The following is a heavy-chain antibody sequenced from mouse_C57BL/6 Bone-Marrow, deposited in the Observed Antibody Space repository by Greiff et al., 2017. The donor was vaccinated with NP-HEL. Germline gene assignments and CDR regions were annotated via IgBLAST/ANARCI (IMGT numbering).Heavy chain of an antibody. J-gene: IGHJ3*01. Sequence: QVQLQQPGAELVRPGSSVKLSCKASGYTFTSYWMDWVKQRPGQGLEWIGNIYPSDSETHYNQKFKDKATLTVDKSSSTAYMQLSSLTSEDSAVYYCAREGVITTVVGAYWGQGTLVTVSA. CDR2: IYPSDSET. CDR1: GYTFTSYW. V-gene: IGHV1-61*01. CDR3: AREGVITTVVGAY. D-gene: IGHD1-1*01.